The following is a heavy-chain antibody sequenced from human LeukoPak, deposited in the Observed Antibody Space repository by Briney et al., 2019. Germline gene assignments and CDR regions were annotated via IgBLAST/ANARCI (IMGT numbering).Heavy chain of an antibody. J-gene: IGHJ6*02. CDR1: GYTFTSYY. CDR3: ARSYRKEGMDV. Sequence: GASVKASCKASGYTFTSYYMQWVRQAPGQGLEWMGIINPSGGSISYAQKFQGRVTMTRDTSTSTIYMELSSLRSEDTAVYYCARSYRKEGMDVWGQGTTVTVSS. CDR2: INPSGGSI. D-gene: IGHD1-26*01. V-gene: IGHV1-46*01.